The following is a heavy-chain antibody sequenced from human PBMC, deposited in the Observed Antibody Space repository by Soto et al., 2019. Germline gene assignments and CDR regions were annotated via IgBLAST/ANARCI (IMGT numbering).Heavy chain of an antibody. J-gene: IGHJ4*02. CDR2: ISAYNGNT. Sequence: GASVKVSCKASGYTFTSYGISWVRQAPGQGLEWMGWISAYNGNTNYAQKLQGRVTMTTDTSTSTAYMELRSLRSDDTAVYYCARDAYYYGSGSYPLLDYWGQGTLVTVSS. CDR3: ARDAYYYGSGSYPLLDY. CDR1: GYTFTSYG. V-gene: IGHV1-18*01. D-gene: IGHD3-10*01.